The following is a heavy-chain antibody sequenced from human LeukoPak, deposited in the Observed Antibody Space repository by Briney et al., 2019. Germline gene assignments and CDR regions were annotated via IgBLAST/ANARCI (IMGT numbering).Heavy chain of an antibody. CDR2: IYTGGST. V-gene: IGHV3-53*01. D-gene: IGHD2-15*01. Sequence: PGGSLRLSCAASGLTVSSNHMSWVRQAPGKGLEWVLVIYTGGSTDYADSVKGRFTISRDNSKNTLYLQMNSLRAEDTAVYYCARGARAATGYYYYYYMDVWGKGTTVTVSS. CDR1: GLTVSSNH. J-gene: IGHJ6*03. CDR3: ARGARAATGYYYYYYMDV.